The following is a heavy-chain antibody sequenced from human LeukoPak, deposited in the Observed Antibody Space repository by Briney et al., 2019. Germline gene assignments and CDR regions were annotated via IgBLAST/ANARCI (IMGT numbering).Heavy chain of an antibody. CDR3: ARSDFWSGYQEYFQH. CDR1: GGSISSYY. J-gene: IGHJ1*01. CDR2: IYYSGST. Sequence: PSETLSLTCTVSGGSISSYYWSWIRQPPGKGLEWIGYIYYSGSTNYNPSLKSRVTISVDTSKNQFSLKLSSVTAADTAVYYCARSDFWSGYQEYFQHWGQGTLVTVSS. D-gene: IGHD3-3*01. V-gene: IGHV4-59*01.